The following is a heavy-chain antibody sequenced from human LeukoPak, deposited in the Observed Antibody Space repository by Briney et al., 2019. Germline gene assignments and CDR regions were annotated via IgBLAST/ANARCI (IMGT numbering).Heavy chain of an antibody. CDR1: GGSISSYY. CDR2: IYYSGST. D-gene: IGHD6-25*01. V-gene: IGHV4-59*01. J-gene: IGHJ5*02. CDR3: ARNIGAALNWFDP. Sequence: SETLSLTCTVSGGSISSYYWSWIRQPPGKGLEWIGYIYYSGSTNYNPSLKSRVTISVDTSKNQFSLKLSSVTAADTAVYYCARNIGAALNWFDPWGQGSLVTVSS.